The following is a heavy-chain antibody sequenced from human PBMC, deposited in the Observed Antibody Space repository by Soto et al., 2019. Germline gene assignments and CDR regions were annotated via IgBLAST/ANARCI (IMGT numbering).Heavy chain of an antibody. CDR1: GGSISSGDYS. D-gene: IGHD3-10*01. J-gene: IGHJ4*02. V-gene: IGHV4-30-2*01. CDR3: ARGSYGAGSDY. Sequence: ASETLSLTCTVSGGSISSGDYSWSWLRQPPGKGLELIGYVFRSGSTYYSPSLKRRVTISVDGSKNQFSLKLTSVTAADTGVYYCARGSYGAGSDYWGQGTLVTVSS. CDR2: VFRSGST.